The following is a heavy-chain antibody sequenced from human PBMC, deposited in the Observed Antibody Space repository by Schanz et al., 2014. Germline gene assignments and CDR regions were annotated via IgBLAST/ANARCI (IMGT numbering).Heavy chain of an antibody. CDR2: IIPILDIT. CDR1: GGTFSRFA. J-gene: IGHJ6*02. D-gene: IGHD6-6*01. Sequence: QVQLVQSGAEVKKPGSSVKVSCKASGGTFSRFAIFWVRQAPGQGLEWMGTIIPILDITNYAQKFQGRVTITADKATSTAYMELRSLRSDDTAVYYCARDRGHVEQLVLEWYYAMDVWGQGTTVAVSS. CDR3: ARDRGHVEQLVLEWYYAMDV. V-gene: IGHV1-69*04.